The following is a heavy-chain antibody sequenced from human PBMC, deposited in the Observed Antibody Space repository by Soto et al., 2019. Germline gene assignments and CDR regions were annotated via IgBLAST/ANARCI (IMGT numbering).Heavy chain of an antibody. CDR2: IYYSGST. J-gene: IGHJ4*02. CDR3: ARAGLGDGSDY. V-gene: IGHV4-61*01. CDR1: GGSVSSGSYY. Sequence: SETLSLTCTVSGGSVSSGSYYWSWIRQPPGKGLEWIGYIYYSGSTKYNPSLKSRVTTSVDTSKNQFSLKLSSVTAADTAVYYCARAGLGDGSDYWGQGTLVTVS. D-gene: IGHD1-26*01.